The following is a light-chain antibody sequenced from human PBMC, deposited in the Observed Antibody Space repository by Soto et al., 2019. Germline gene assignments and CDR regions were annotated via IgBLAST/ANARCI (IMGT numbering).Light chain of an antibody. CDR1: QDISNY. V-gene: IGKV1-33*01. CDR3: QQYDNLPPFT. CDR2: DAS. Sequence: DIQMTQSPSSLSASVGDRVTITCQASQDISNYLNWYQQKPGKAPKLLIYDASNSETGVPSRFSGSGSGTDFTFTISSLQAEDVATYYCQQYDNLPPFTFGGGTKVEIK. J-gene: IGKJ4*01.